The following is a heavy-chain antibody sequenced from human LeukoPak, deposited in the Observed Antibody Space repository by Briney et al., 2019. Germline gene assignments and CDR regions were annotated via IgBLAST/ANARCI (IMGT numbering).Heavy chain of an antibody. CDR2: ISYDGSNK. Sequence: GGSLRLSCAASGFTFSSYAMHWVRQAPGKGLEWVAVISYDGSNKYYADSVKGRFTISRDNSKNTLYLQMNSLRAEDTAVYYCARGYQLLYPPSYYFDYWGQGTLVTVSS. D-gene: IGHD2-2*02. J-gene: IGHJ4*02. V-gene: IGHV3-30-3*01. CDR3: ARGYQLLYPPSYYFDY. CDR1: GFTFSSYA.